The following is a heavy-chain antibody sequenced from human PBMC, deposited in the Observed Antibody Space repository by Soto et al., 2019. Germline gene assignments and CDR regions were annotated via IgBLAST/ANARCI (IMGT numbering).Heavy chain of an antibody. CDR2: IFHTGIT. D-gene: IGHD3-22*01. V-gene: IGHV4-59*01. CDR1: GGSFSNDY. J-gene: IGHJ5*01. Sequence: SETLSLTCFISGGSFSNDYWTWIRQSPGKGLEWIGYIFHTGITDYNPSVKSRVTISIDKSRNLFSLNLTSVTAADTAVYYCARDRYFYDSRGYYRTLDSWGQGTLVTVS. CDR3: ARDRYFYDSRGYYRTLDS.